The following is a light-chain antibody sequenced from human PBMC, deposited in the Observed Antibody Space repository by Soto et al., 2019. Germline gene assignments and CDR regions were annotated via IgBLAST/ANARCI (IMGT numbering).Light chain of an antibody. CDR2: GAS. CDR3: HHYSNWPPYT. CDR1: QSVSRG. V-gene: IGKV3D-15*01. Sequence: EIVMTQSPDTLSVSPGERAALSCRTSQSVSRGLAWYQQKPGQAPRLLIYGASTRATGIPARFSGSGSGTEFPLTISSLQSEDFAVYYCHHYSNWPPYTFGQGTKLEI. J-gene: IGKJ2*01.